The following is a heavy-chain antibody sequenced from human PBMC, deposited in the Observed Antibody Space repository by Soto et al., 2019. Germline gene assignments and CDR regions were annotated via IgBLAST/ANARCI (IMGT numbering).Heavy chain of an antibody. CDR2: ISYDGSNK. V-gene: IGHV3-30-3*01. D-gene: IGHD5-12*01. Sequence: GGSLRLSCAASGFTFSSYAMHWVRQAPGKGLEWVAVISYDGSNKYYADSVKGRFTISRDNSKNTLYLQMNSLRAEDTAVYYCAREGCLRFDYFDYWGQGTLVTVSS. CDR3: AREGCLRFDYFDY. CDR1: GFTFSSYA. J-gene: IGHJ4*02.